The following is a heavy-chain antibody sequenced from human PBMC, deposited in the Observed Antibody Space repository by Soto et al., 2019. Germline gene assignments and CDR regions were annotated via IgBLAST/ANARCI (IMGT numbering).Heavy chain of an antibody. Sequence: GGSLRLSCTASGLTFSSYSMNWVRQPPGKGLEWLSYISSSGSHIDYADSVKGRFTNTTDNAKTSLYRQMNSLRDEDTDVYYCVGDRETEALMVHGNYRGQGTLVTGSS. D-gene: IGHD2-8*01. J-gene: IGHJ4*01. CDR2: ISSSGSHI. CDR3: VGDRETEALMVHGNY. CDR1: GLTFSSYS. V-gene: IGHV3-48*02.